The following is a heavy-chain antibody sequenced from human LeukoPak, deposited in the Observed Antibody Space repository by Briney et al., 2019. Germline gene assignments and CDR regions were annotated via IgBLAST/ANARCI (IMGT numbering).Heavy chain of an antibody. J-gene: IGHJ4*02. CDR3: ARDRGVTTDLIY. Sequence: ASVKVSCEASGYTFTDYYMHWVRQTPGQGLECMGWINPNSGGTNYAQKFQGRVTMTRDTSISTAYMELSSLRSDDTAVYYCARDRGVTTDLIYCGQGTLVSVSS. D-gene: IGHD4-17*01. CDR2: INPNSGGT. V-gene: IGHV1-2*02. CDR1: GYTFTDYY.